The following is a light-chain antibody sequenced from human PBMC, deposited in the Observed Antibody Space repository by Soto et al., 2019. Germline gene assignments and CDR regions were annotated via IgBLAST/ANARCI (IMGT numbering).Light chain of an antibody. V-gene: IGKV1-27*01. CDR2: SAS. J-gene: IGKJ5*01. CDR3: QKYNTVPAT. Sequence: DIQMTQSPPSLSASVGDRVTITCRASQGIGNSLAWYQQKPGTVPKLLIYSASTLQSGVPSRFGGSGSGTDFTLTISSLPPEDVAAYYCQKYNTVPATFGQGTRLEMK. CDR1: QGIGNS.